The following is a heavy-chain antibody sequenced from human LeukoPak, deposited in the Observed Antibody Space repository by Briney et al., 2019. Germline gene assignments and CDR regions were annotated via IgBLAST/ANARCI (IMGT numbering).Heavy chain of an antibody. CDR3: ATVASGWYPDY. D-gene: IGHD6-19*01. CDR2: LCDSGIT. CDR1: GGSLSSYC. Sequence: SETLSLTCTVSGGSLSSYCWSWVRQSPGKRLEWIGYLCDSGITNYNSSLNSRVTISLDTSQNQFSLKLNSVTAADTAVYYCATVASGWYPDYWGQGALVTVAS. V-gene: IGHV4-59*01. J-gene: IGHJ4*02.